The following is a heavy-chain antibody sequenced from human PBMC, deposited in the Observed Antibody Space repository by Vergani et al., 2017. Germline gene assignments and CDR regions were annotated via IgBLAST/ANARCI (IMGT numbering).Heavy chain of an antibody. CDR2: IYSGGST. D-gene: IGHD6-13*01. Sequence: EVQLVESGGGLVQPGGSLRLSCAASGFTVSSNYMSWVRQVPGKGLEWVSVIYSGGSTYYADSVKGRFTISRHNSKNTLYLQMNSLSVEDTAMYYCARGGIAAALTPFDYWGQGILVTVSS. V-gene: IGHV3-53*04. J-gene: IGHJ4*02. CDR3: ARGGIAAALTPFDY. CDR1: GFTVSSNY.